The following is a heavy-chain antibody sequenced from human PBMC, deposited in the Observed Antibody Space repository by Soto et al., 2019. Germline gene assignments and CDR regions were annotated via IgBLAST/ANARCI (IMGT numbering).Heavy chain of an antibody. CDR3: AKEGGVATIFFGLYYFDY. Sequence: GGSLRLSCAASGFTFSSYAMSWVRQAPGKGLEWVSAISGSGGSTYYADSVKGRFTISRDNSKNTLYLQMNSLRAEDTAVYYCAKEGGVATIFFGLYYFDYWGQGTLVTVSS. J-gene: IGHJ4*02. D-gene: IGHD5-12*01. CDR2: ISGSGGST. CDR1: GFTFSSYA. V-gene: IGHV3-23*01.